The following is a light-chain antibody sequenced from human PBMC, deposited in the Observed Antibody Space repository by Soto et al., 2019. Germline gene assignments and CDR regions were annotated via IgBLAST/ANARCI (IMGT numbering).Light chain of an antibody. J-gene: IGKJ2*01. CDR3: PQSDSTPYT. CDR1: QTISTY. CDR2: DAS. V-gene: IGKV1-39*01. Sequence: DIQMTQSPSSLSASVGDRVTITCRASQTISTYLNWYQQKPGKAPRLLIYDASSLLSGVPSRFSGSGSGTDFTLTIASLQPEDFSTYYCPQSDSTPYTFGPGTKVDIX.